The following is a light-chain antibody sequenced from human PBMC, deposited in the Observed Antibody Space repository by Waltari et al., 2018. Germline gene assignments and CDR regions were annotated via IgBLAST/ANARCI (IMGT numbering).Light chain of an antibody. V-gene: IGKV3-20*01. CDR2: GAS. Sequence: EIALTQSPGTLSLSPGERATLSCRASQTITGSWLTWYQRNPGQAPRRLIYGASIRDTGIPVRFIGSGSGTDFTLTISRLEPEDFAVYYCQQYDGSSVTFGGGTKVEVK. CDR1: QTITGSW. CDR3: QQYDGSSVT. J-gene: IGKJ4*01.